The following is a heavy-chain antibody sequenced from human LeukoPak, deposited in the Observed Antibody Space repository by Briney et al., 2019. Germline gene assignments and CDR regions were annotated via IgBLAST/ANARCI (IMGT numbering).Heavy chain of an antibody. Sequence: PGGSLRLSCAASGFTFSSYWMHWVRQAPGKGLVWVSRINTDGSSTTYADSVKGRFTISRDNAKNTLYLEMNSLRAEDTAVYYRARDRYCTTTRCSDYWGQGTLVTVSS. CDR3: ARDRYCTTTRCSDY. V-gene: IGHV3-74*03. CDR1: GFTFSSYW. CDR2: INTDGSST. J-gene: IGHJ4*02. D-gene: IGHD2-2*01.